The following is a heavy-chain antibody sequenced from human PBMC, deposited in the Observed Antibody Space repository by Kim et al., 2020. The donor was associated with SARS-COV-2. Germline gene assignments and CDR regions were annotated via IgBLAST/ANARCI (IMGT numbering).Heavy chain of an antibody. D-gene: IGHD3-22*01. CDR3: ATGAESTYYYDSSGPGD. CDR1: GYTFTGYY. Sequence: ASVKVSCKASGYTFTGYYMHWVRQAPGQGLEWMGWINPNSGGTNYAQKFQGRVTMTRDTSISTAYMELSRLRSDDTAVYYCATGAESTYYYDSSGPGDWGQGTLVTVSS. V-gene: IGHV1-2*02. J-gene: IGHJ4*02. CDR2: INPNSGGT.